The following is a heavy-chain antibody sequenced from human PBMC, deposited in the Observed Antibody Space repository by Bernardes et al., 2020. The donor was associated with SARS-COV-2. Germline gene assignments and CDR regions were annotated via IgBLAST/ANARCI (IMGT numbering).Heavy chain of an antibody. CDR1: GYTFTDYF. V-gene: IGHV1-2*02. CDR3: ARTRTTISTTGIPVDY. Sequence: ASVKVSCKASGYTFTDYFIHWVRQAPGQRLEWMGWTNPNTGGTNYVQKFQGRVTMTRDTSITTAYMELSWLGSDDTAIYYCARTRTTISTTGIPVDYWGQGTLVTVSS. D-gene: IGHD2-21*02. J-gene: IGHJ4*02. CDR2: TNPNTGGT.